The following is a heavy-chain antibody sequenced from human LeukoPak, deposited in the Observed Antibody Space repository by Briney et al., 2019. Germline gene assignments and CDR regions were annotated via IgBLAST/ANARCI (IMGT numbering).Heavy chain of an antibody. CDR1: GFTFSSYS. CDR2: ISSSSSYI. D-gene: IGHD6-13*01. CDR3: ARGGYSSSYFDY. Sequence: GGSLRLSCAASGFTFSSYSMTWVRQPPGKGLEWVSSISSSSSYIYYADSVKGRFTISRDNAKNSLYLQMNSLRAEDTAVYYCARGGYSSSYFDYWGQGTLVTVSS. V-gene: IGHV3-21*01. J-gene: IGHJ4*02.